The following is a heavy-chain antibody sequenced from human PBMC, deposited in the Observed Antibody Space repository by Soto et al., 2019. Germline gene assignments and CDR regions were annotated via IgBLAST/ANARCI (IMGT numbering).Heavy chain of an antibody. CDR1: GFTFSRDG. Sequence: PXGSLKLSCLAAGFTFSRDGMSWVRQAPGKGLEWVSLITDNGGSTYYADSVKGRFTISRDNTKNTLFLQMNSLRAEDTAVYYCAKERATTTAFDYWGQGALVTVSS. D-gene: IGHD4-17*01. CDR3: AKERATTTAFDY. CDR2: ITDNGGST. J-gene: IGHJ4*02. V-gene: IGHV3-23*01.